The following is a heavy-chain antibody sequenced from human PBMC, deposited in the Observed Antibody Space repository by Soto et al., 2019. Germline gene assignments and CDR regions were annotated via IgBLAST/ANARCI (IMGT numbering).Heavy chain of an antibody. V-gene: IGHV4-59*08. CDR2: IHYSGNT. J-gene: IGHJ4*02. CDR1: GGSISNYY. D-gene: IGHD3-3*01. Sequence: SETLSLTCTVSGGSISNYYWSWIRQPPGKGLEWIGYIHYSGNTKYNPSLKSRVTISADTSKNQFSLKLSSVTAADTAVYYCARGHYDFWSGYFATIDYWGQGSLVTVSS. CDR3: ARGHYDFWSGYFATIDY.